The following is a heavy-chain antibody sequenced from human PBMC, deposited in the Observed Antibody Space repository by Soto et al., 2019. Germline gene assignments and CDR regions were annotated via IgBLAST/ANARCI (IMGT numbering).Heavy chain of an antibody. Sequence: EVQLLESGVGLVQPGGSLRLSCAASGFTFSSYARSWVRQAPGKGLEWVSGISGSGVSTYYADSVKGRFTISRDNSKSTLYLQMNSLRAEDTAVYYCAKDRERIATRSIDYWGQGTLVTVSS. CDR1: GFTFSSYA. CDR2: ISGSGVST. V-gene: IGHV3-23*01. CDR3: AKDRERIATRSIDY. D-gene: IGHD6-6*01. J-gene: IGHJ4*02.